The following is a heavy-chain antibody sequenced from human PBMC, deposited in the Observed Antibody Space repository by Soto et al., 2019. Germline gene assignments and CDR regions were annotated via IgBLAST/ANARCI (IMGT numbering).Heavy chain of an antibody. Sequence: GESLKISCKGSGYSFTSYWIGWVRQMPGKGLEWMGIIYPGDSDTRYSPSFQGQVTISADKSISTAYLQWSSLKASDTAMYYCARHSWQQLVNDAFDIWGQGTMVTVPS. V-gene: IGHV5-51*01. D-gene: IGHD6-13*01. CDR3: ARHSWQQLVNDAFDI. CDR1: GYSFTSYW. J-gene: IGHJ3*02. CDR2: IYPGDSDT.